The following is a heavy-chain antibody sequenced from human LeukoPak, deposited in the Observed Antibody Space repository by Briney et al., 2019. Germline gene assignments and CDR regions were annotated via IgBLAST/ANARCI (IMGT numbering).Heavy chain of an antibody. CDR3: VRNGGSFDY. V-gene: IGHV3-7*01. J-gene: IGHJ4*02. Sequence: PGGSLRLSCAASGFTFTNHWMSWVRQAPGKGLEWVANIKQDGSEKYYVDSVKGRFTISRDNAKNSLNLQMNSLRAEDTAVYYCVRNGGSFDYWGQGTLVTVSS. D-gene: IGHD3-10*01. CDR1: GFTFTNHW. CDR2: IKQDGSEK.